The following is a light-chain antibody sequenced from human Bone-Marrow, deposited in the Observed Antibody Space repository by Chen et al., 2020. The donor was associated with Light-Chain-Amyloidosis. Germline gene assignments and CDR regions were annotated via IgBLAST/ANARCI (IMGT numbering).Light chain of an antibody. J-gene: IGLJ3*02. V-gene: IGLV6-57*01. Sequence: NFMLTQPHSVSESPGKTVIISCTRSSGSIATNYVQWYRQRPGRSPTTVIYEDDQRPSGVPDRFSGSIDRSSDSASLTISGLKTEDEADYYCQSYQGSSQGVFGGGTKLTVL. CDR1: SGSIATNY. CDR3: QSYQGSSQGV. CDR2: EDD.